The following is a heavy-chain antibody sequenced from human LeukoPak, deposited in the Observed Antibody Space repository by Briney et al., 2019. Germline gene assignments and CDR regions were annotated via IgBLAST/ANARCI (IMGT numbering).Heavy chain of an antibody. CDR3: AKKSYGSGWPGYDY. CDR1: GFTFSSYA. V-gene: IGHV3-23*01. D-gene: IGHD6-19*01. CDR2: ISGRGGST. J-gene: IGHJ4*02. Sequence: PGGSLRLSCAASGFTFSSYAMTWVRQAPGKGMEWVSDISGRGGSTYHADSVKGRLTICRDNSKKTLYVQMNSLSAEDTAVYYCAKKSYGSGWPGYDYWGQGTLVTVSS.